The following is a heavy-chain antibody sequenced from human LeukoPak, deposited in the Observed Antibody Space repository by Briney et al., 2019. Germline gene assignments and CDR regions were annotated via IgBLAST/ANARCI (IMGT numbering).Heavy chain of an antibody. Sequence: GGSLRLSCAASGFTFSSYSMNWVRQAPGKGLEWVSSISSSSSYIYYADSVKGRFTISRDNAKNSLYLQMNSLRAEDAAVYYCARAPYYYDSSGSYFDYWGQGTLVTVSS. V-gene: IGHV3-21*01. CDR1: GFTFSSYS. CDR2: ISSSSSYI. D-gene: IGHD3-22*01. CDR3: ARAPYYYDSSGSYFDY. J-gene: IGHJ4*02.